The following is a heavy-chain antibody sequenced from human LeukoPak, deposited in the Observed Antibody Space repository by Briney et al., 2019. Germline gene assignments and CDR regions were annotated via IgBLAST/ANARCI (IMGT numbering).Heavy chain of an antibody. Sequence: SETLSLTCTVSGGSISSYYWSWIRQPPGKGLEWIGYIYYSGSTNYNPSLKSRVTISVDTSKNQFSPKLSSVTAADTAVYYCARINNWSYYYFDYWGQGTLVTVSS. CDR2: IYYSGST. CDR1: GGSISSYY. J-gene: IGHJ4*02. CDR3: ARINNWSYYYFDY. V-gene: IGHV4-59*01. D-gene: IGHD1-7*01.